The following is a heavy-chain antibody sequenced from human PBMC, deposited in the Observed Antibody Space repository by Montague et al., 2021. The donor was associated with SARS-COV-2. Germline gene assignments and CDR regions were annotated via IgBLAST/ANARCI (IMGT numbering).Heavy chain of an antibody. V-gene: IGHV4-39*01. J-gene: IGHJ5*02. D-gene: IGHD3-3*01. CDR2: IYYSGST. CDR3: ARRPPITIFGVVIIGAWCDP. CDR1: GGSISSSSYY. Sequence: SETLSLTCTVSGGSISSSSYYRGWIRQPPGKGLEWIGSIYYSGSTYYNPSLKSRVTISVDTSKNQSSLKLSSVTAADTAVYYCARRPPITIFGVVIIGAWCDPGGQGTLVTVSS.